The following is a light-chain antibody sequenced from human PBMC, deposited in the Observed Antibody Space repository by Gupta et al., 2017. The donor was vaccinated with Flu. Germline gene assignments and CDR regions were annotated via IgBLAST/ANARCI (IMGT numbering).Light chain of an antibody. V-gene: IGKV2-30*01. CDR2: EVS. CDR3: MRGSHPWT. Sequence: HVTLGRQASIECRYSQSIVYKNEFTDLNWFRQRQGKSPRSHSYEVSNRESAVRDRFSGSGSDTEFKLKIRRVEADDVGVYDCMRGSHPWTCGQGTRLEI. J-gene: IGKJ2*02. CDR1: QSIVYKNEFTD.